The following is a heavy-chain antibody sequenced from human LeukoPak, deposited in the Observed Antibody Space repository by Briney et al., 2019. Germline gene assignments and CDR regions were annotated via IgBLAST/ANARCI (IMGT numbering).Heavy chain of an antibody. CDR1: GFTFSTYA. Sequence: GGSLRLSCSASGFTFSTYAMHWVRQAPGKGLEYVSAISSNGGSTYYADSVKGRFTISRDNTKNTLYLQMSSLRAEDTAVYYCVRGSGWYGEFDYWGQGTLVTVSS. CDR3: VRGSGWYGEFDY. V-gene: IGHV3-64D*06. J-gene: IGHJ4*02. CDR2: ISSNGGST. D-gene: IGHD6-19*01.